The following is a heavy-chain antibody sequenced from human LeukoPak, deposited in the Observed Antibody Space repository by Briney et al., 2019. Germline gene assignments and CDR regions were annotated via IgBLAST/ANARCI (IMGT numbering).Heavy chain of an antibody. CDR2: INPNSGGT. V-gene: IGHV1-2*02. CDR1: GYTFTGYY. CDR3: ARFYGTRSDAFDI. D-gene: IGHD3-16*01. Sequence: GASVKVSCKASGYTFTGYYMHWVRRAPGQGLEWMGWINPNSGGTNYAQKFQGRVTMTRDTSISTAYMELSRLRSDDTAVYYCARFYGTRSDAFDIWGQGTMVTVSS. J-gene: IGHJ3*02.